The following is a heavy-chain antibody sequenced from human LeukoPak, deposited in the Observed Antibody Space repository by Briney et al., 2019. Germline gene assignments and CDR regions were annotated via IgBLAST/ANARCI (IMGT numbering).Heavy chain of an antibody. D-gene: IGHD1-1*01. V-gene: IGHV3-30*02. J-gene: IGHJ4*02. CDR2: IRYDGSNK. CDR1: GFTFSSYG. CDR3: ASLGHQLGSYYFDY. Sequence: GGSLRLSCAASGFTFSSYGMNWVRQAPGKGLEWVAFIRYDGSNKYYADSVKGRFTISRDNSKNTLYLQMNSLRAEDTAVYYCASLGHQLGSYYFDYWGQGTLVTVSS.